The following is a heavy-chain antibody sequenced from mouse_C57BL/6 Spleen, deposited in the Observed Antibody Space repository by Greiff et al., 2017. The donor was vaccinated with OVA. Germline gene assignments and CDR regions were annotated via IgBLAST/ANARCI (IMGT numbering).Heavy chain of an antibody. CDR3: ARYRGNYRYFDV. CDR1: GFTFTDYY. Sequence: EVQGVESGGGLVQPGGSLSLSCAASGFTFTDYYMSWVRQPPGQGLEWLGFIRTKANGYTTEYSASVKGRFTISRDNSQSILYLQMNARRAEDSATEYCARYRGNYRYFDVWGTGTTVTVSS. D-gene: IGHD2-1*01. V-gene: IGHV7-3*01. CDR2: IRTKANGYTT. J-gene: IGHJ1*03.